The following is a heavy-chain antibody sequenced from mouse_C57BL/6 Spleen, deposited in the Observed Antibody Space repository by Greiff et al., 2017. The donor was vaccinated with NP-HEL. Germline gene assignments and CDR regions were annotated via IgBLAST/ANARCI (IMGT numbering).Heavy chain of an antibody. CDR3: ARGVVAKDYAMDY. CDR2: INPSSGYT. J-gene: IGHJ4*01. D-gene: IGHD1-1*01. CDR1: GYTFTSYW. Sequence: QVQLQQSGAELAKPGASVKLSCKASGYTFTSYWMHWVKQRPGQGLEWIGYINPSSGYTKYNQKFKDKATLTADKSSSTAYMQLSSLTYEDSAVYYCARGVVAKDYAMDYWGQGTSVTVSS. V-gene: IGHV1-7*01.